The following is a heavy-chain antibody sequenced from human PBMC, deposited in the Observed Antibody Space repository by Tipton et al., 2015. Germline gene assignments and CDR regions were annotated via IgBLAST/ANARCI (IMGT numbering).Heavy chain of an antibody. CDR3: ARTKNCSGGSCKYYGMDV. CDR1: GFTFSSYS. CDR2: ISSSSSYI. V-gene: IGHV3-21*01. J-gene: IGHJ6*02. D-gene: IGHD2-15*01. Sequence: SLRLSCAASGFTFSSYSMNWVRQAPGKGLEWVSSISSSSSYIYYADSVKGRFTISRDNAKNSLYLQMNSLRAEDTAVYYCARTKNCSGGSCKYYGMDVWGQGTTVTVSS.